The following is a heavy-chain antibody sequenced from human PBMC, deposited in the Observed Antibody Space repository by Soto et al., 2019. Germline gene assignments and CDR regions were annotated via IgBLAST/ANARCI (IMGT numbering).Heavy chain of an antibody. CDR1: GFTFSSYW. D-gene: IGHD2-2*01. CDR2: INSDGSST. Sequence: QPGGSLRLSCAASGFTFSSYWMHWVRQAPGKGLVWVSRINSDGSSTSYADSVKGRFTISRDNAKNTLYLQMNSLRAEDTAVYYCARERYCSSVSCPTGAFDIWGQGTMVTVS. V-gene: IGHV3-74*01. J-gene: IGHJ3*02. CDR3: ARERYCSSVSCPTGAFDI.